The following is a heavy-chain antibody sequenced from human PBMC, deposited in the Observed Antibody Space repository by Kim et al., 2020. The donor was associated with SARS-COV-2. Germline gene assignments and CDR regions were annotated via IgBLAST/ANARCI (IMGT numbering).Heavy chain of an antibody. J-gene: IGHJ4*02. CDR3: ARDPSEELLSFDY. V-gene: IGHV3-33*01. D-gene: IGHD1-26*01. Sequence: YADSVEGRFTISRDNSKNTMYLQMNSLRAEDTAVYYCARDPSEELLSFDYWGQGTLVTVSS.